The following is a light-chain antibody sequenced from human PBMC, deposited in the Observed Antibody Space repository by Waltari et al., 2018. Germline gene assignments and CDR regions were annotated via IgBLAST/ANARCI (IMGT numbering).Light chain of an antibody. J-gene: IGKJ3*01. CDR3: MQALQTPRT. Sequence: DIVMTQSPLSLPVTPGEPASISCRSSQSLLQSNGYNYLDWYLQKPGQSPHLLIYLGSNRASGVPDRFSGSGSGTNFTLKISRVEAEDVGVYYCMQALQTPRTFGPGTKVDIK. CDR2: LGS. V-gene: IGKV2-28*01. CDR1: QSLLQSNGYNY.